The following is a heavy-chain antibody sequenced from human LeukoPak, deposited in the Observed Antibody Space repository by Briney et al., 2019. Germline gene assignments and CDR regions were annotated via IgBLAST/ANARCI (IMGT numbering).Heavy chain of an antibody. V-gene: IGHV4-34*01. CDR3: ARGQYYYDSSGYFY. CDR2: INHSGST. CDR1: GGSFSGYY. D-gene: IGHD3-22*01. J-gene: IGHJ4*02. Sequence: SETLSLTCAVCGGSFSGYYWSWIRQPPGKGLEWIGEINHSGSTNYNPSLKSRVTISVDTSKNQFSLKLSSVTAADTAVYYCARGQYYYDSSGYFYWGQGTLVTVSS.